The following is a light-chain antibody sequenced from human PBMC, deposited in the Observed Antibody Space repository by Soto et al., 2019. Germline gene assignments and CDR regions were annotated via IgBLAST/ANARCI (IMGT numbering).Light chain of an antibody. CDR3: QQYNTYPYT. CDR2: KAS. CDR1: QSISSW. J-gene: IGKJ2*01. Sequence: DIQMTQSPSTLSASVGDRVTITCRASQSISSWLAWYQQKPGKAPNLLIYKASSLESGVPSSFIGSGSGTEFTLTISSLQPDDFATYYCQQYNTYPYTFGQGTKLEIK. V-gene: IGKV1-5*03.